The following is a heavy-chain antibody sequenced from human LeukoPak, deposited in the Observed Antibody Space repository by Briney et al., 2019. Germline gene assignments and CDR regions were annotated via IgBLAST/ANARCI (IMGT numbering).Heavy chain of an antibody. CDR1: GGSFSGYY. CDR3: ARELKGSSSWRGYFDY. D-gene: IGHD6-13*01. J-gene: IGHJ4*02. CDR2: IYYSGST. Sequence: SETLSLTCAVYGGSFSGYYWSWIRQPPGKGLEWIGYIYYSGSTNYNPPLQSRVTISVDTSKNQFSLKLSSVTAADTAVYYCARELKGSSSWRGYFDYWGQGTLVTVSS. V-gene: IGHV4-59*01.